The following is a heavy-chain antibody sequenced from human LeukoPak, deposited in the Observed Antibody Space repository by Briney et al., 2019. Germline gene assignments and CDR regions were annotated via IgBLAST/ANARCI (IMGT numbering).Heavy chain of an antibody. V-gene: IGHV1-46*01. Sequence: ASVKVSCKASGYTFTSYYMHWVRQAPGQGLEWMGIINPSGGSTSYAQKFQGRVTMTRDMSTSTVYMELSSLRSEDTAVYYCAREIGPYYYDSSGYWGDAFDIWGQGTMVTVSS. CDR3: AREIGPYYYDSSGYWGDAFDI. J-gene: IGHJ3*02. CDR1: GYTFTSYY. D-gene: IGHD3-22*01. CDR2: INPSGGST.